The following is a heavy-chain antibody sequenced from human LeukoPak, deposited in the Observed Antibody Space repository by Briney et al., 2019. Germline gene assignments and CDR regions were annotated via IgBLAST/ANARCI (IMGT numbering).Heavy chain of an antibody. D-gene: IGHD5/OR15-5a*01. CDR2: IYYSGST. V-gene: IGHV4-59*01. CDR3: ARGSTVIGDY. CDR1: GGSISSYY. J-gene: IGHJ4*02. Sequence: SETLSLTCTVSGGSISSYYCSWIRQPPGKGLEWIGYIYYSGSTNYNPSLKSRVTISVDTSKNQFSLKLSSVTAADTAVYYCARGSTVIGDYWGQGTLVTVSS.